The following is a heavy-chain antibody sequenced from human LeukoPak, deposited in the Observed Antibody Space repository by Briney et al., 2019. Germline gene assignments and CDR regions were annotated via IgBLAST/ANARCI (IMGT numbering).Heavy chain of an antibody. CDR1: GYTFTSYG. D-gene: IGHD6-13*01. CDR2: ISAYNGNT. J-gene: IGHJ4*02. CDR3: ARGYRPNSSWYWGFDY. Sequence: ASVKVSCKASGYTFTSYGISWVRQAPGQGLEWMGWISAYNGNTNYAQKLQGRVTMTTDTSTSTAYMELRSLRSDDTAVYYCARGYRPNSSWYWGFDYWGQGTLVTVSS. V-gene: IGHV1-18*01.